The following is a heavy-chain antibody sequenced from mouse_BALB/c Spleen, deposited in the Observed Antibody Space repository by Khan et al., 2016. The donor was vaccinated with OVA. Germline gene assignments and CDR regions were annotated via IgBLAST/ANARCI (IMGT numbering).Heavy chain of an antibody. Sequence: EVKLLESGPGLVKPSQSLSLTCTVTGYSITSDYAWDWIRQFPGNKLEWMGYISYGGSTSYNPSLKSRISITRDTSKNQFFLQLNSVTTEDTATYYCARKNYYGYAMDYWGQVTSVTVSS. CDR3: ARKNYYGYAMDY. J-gene: IGHJ4*01. V-gene: IGHV3-2*02. D-gene: IGHD1-1*01. CDR1: GYSITSDYA. CDR2: ISYGGST.